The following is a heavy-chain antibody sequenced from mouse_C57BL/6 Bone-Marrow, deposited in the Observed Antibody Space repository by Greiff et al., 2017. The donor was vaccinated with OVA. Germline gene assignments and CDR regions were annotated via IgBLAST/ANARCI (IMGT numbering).Heavy chain of an antibody. V-gene: IGHV1-80*01. D-gene: IGHD1-1*01. CDR3: ARSLFITTVVAFDY. CDR1: GYAFSSYW. Sequence: VQLQQSGAELVKPGASVKISCKASGYAFSSYWMNWVKQRPGKGLGWIGQIYPGDGDTNYNGKFKGKATLTADKSSSTAYMQLSSLTSEDSAVYFCARSLFITTVVAFDYWGQGTTLTVSS. J-gene: IGHJ2*01. CDR2: IYPGDGDT.